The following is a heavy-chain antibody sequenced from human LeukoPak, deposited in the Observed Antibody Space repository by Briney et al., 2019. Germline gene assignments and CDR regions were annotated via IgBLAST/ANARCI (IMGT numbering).Heavy chain of an antibody. J-gene: IGHJ6*03. CDR2: IYTSGST. V-gene: IGHV4-61*02. CDR3: ASMGVPAALYYYYYTDV. D-gene: IGHD2-2*01. CDR1: GGSISSGSYY. Sequence: SETLSLTCTVSGGSISSGSYYWSWIRQPAGKGLEWIGRIYTSGSTNYNPSLKSRVTISVDTSKNQFSLKLSSVTAADTAVYYCASMGVPAALYYYYYTDVWGKGTTVTVSS.